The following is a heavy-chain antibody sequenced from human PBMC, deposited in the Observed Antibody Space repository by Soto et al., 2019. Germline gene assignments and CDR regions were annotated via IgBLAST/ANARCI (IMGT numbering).Heavy chain of an antibody. CDR1: GFTFSSYG. CDR2: ISYDGSNK. Sequence: GGSLRLSCAASGFTFSSYGMHWVRQAPGKGLEWVAVISYDGSNKYYADSVKGRFTISRDNSKNTLYLQMNSLRAEDTAVYYCAKNYDFWSGYFVGAYYYYGMDVWGQGTTVTVSS. CDR3: AKNYDFWSGYFVGAYYYYGMDV. J-gene: IGHJ6*02. D-gene: IGHD3-3*01. V-gene: IGHV3-30*18.